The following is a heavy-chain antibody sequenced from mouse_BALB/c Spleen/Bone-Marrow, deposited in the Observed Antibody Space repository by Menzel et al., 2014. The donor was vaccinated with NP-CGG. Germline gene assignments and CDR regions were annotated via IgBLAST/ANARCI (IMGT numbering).Heavy chain of an antibody. CDR3: ARGLLQYYYAMDY. CDR2: IDPANGNT. J-gene: IGHJ4*01. V-gene: IGHV14-3*02. Sequence: VQLQQSGAELVKPEASVKLSCTASGFNIKDTYMHWVKQRPEQGLEWIGRIDPANGNTKYDPKFQGKATITADTSSNTAYLQLSSLTSEDTAVYYCARGLLQYYYAMDYWGQGTSVTVSS. D-gene: IGHD2-3*01. CDR1: GFNIKDTY.